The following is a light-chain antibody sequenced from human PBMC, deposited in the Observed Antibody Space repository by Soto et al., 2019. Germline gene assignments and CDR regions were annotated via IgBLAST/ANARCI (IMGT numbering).Light chain of an antibody. CDR2: AAS. J-gene: IGKJ1*01. CDR3: QQYGTSPRT. CDR1: QSVRNNY. V-gene: IGKV3-20*01. Sequence: DIVLNHSPGTLSLSPGERATLSCRASQSVRNNYLAWYQQRPGQAPRLLIYAASSRATGIPDRFSGSGSGTDFTLTISRLEPEDFAVYYCQQYGTSPRTFGQGTKVDIK.